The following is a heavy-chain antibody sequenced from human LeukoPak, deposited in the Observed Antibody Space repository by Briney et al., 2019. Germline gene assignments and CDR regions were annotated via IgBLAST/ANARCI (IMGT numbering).Heavy chain of an antibody. CDR3: AKDRVTMVRGVIKYYGMDV. Sequence: PGGSLRLSCAASGFTFSSYGMHWVRQAPGKGLEWVAVISYDGSNKYYADSVKGRFTISRDNSKNTLYLQMNSLRAEDTAVYYCAKDRVTMVRGVIKYYGMDVWGQGTTVTVSS. CDR1: GFTFSSYG. CDR2: ISYDGSNK. V-gene: IGHV3-30*18. J-gene: IGHJ6*02. D-gene: IGHD3-10*01.